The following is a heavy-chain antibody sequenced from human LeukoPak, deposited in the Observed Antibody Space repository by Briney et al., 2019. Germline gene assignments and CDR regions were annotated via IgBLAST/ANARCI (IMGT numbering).Heavy chain of an antibody. CDR1: GGSISSGGYY. Sequence: SETLSLTCTVSGGSISSGGYYWTWIRQYPGKGLEWIGYFYSSGSTKYNPSLKSRITIAEDTSKNHFSLKLRSVTAADTAVYYCAKGHNGNWFAPWGQGTLVTVSS. V-gene: IGHV4-31*03. CDR2: FYSSGST. CDR3: AKGHNGNWFAP. D-gene: IGHD1-1*01. J-gene: IGHJ5*02.